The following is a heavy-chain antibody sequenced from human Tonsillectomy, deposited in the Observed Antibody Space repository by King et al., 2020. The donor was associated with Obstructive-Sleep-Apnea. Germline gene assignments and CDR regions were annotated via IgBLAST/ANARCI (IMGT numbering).Heavy chain of an antibody. V-gene: IGHV3-66*01. Sequence: VQLVESGGGLVQPGGSLRLSCAASGFTVSSNYMGWVRQAPGKGLEWVSIIYSGGSTYYADSVKGRFTISRDNSKNTLYLQMNSLRAEDKAVYYCAVLLYPQWLRGGPYFDYWGQGTLVTVSS. CDR1: GFTVSSNY. CDR2: IYSGGST. D-gene: IGHD5-12*01. J-gene: IGHJ4*02. CDR3: AVLLYPQWLRGGPYFDY.